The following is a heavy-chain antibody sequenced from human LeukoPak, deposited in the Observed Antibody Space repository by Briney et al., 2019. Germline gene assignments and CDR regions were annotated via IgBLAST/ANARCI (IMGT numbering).Heavy chain of an antibody. J-gene: IGHJ4*02. CDR2: IYYRGSA. Sequence: PSQTLSLTCTVSGGSVSSGAYYWTWIRQHPGKGLEWIGYIYYRGSAYYNPSLKSRISISTDTSKNQFSLRLSSVTAADTAAYYCARGDGSRGLSYYFDYWGQGTLVTVSS. CDR3: ARGDGSRGLSYYFDY. V-gene: IGHV4-31*03. CDR1: GGSVSSGAYY. D-gene: IGHD3-16*02.